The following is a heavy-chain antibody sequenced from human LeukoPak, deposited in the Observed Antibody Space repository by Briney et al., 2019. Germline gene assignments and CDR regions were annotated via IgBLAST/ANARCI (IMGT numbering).Heavy chain of an antibody. D-gene: IGHD6-13*01. V-gene: IGHV1-18*04. CDR1: GYTFTSYG. CDR2: ISAYNGNT. CDR3: ARDTTEVAAAGRIDY. Sequence: GASVKVSCKASGYTFTSYGISWVRQAPGQGLEWMGWISAYNGNTNYAQKLQGRVTMTTDTSTSTAYMELRSLRSDDTAAYYCARDTTEVAAAGRIDYWGQGTLVTVSS. J-gene: IGHJ4*02.